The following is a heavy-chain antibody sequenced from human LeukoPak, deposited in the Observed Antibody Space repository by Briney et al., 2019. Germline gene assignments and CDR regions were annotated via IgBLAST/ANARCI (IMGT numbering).Heavy chain of an antibody. CDR2: IYPGDSDT. J-gene: IGHJ1*01. V-gene: IGHV5-51*01. CDR3: ARPDYCDSRPMVFQH. CDR1: GYSFTSYW. Sequence: GESLKISCQGSGYSFTSYWIGWVRQMPGKGLEWMGIIYPGDSDTRYSPSFQGQVTISADKSISTAYLQWSSLKASDTAMYYCARPDYCDSRPMVFQHWGQGTLVTVSS. D-gene: IGHD3-22*01.